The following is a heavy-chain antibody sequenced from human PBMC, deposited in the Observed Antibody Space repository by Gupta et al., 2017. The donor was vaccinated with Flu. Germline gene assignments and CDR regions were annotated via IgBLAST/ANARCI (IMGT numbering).Heavy chain of an antibody. CDR1: AFSFSDSY. CDR3: ATTARLLSY. CDR2: ISQTGSDI. V-gene: IGHV3-11*01. D-gene: IGHD2-21*02. Sequence: QVQLVESGGGLVNPGGSLRLSCAVSAFSFSDSYMSWIRQAPGKGLEWLSYISQTGSDIFYADSVKGRFTISRDNAKRSLYLQMNSLRADDTAIYYCATTARLLSYWGQGTLVTVSS. J-gene: IGHJ4*02.